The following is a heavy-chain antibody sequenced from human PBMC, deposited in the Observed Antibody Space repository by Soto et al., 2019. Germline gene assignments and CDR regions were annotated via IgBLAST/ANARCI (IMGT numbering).Heavy chain of an antibody. D-gene: IGHD3-10*01. CDR1: GYTFTSYD. CDR2: MNPNSGNT. Sequence: QVQLVQSGAEVKKPGASVKVSCKASGYTFTSYDINWVRQATGQGLAWMGWMNPNSGNTGYAQKFQGRVTMTRNTSISTAYMELSSLRAEDTAVYYCAITHLRFGEHHYWGQGTLVTVSS. CDR3: AITHLRFGEHHY. V-gene: IGHV1-8*01. J-gene: IGHJ4*02.